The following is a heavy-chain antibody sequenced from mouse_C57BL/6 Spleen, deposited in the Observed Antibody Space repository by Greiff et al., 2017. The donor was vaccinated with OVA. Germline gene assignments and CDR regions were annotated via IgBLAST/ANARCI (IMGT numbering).Heavy chain of an antibody. D-gene: IGHD2-1*01. CDR1: GYTFTEYT. J-gene: IGHJ4*01. V-gene: IGHV1-62-2*01. Sequence: VQLQQSGAELVKPGASVKLSCKASGYTFTEYTIHWVKQRSGQGLEWIGWFYPGSGSTKYNEKFKDKATLTADKSSSTVYMELSRLTSEDSAVYDCARHEGGIYYGNYGAMDYWGQGTSVTVSS. CDR2: FYPGSGST. CDR3: ARHEGGIYYGNYGAMDY.